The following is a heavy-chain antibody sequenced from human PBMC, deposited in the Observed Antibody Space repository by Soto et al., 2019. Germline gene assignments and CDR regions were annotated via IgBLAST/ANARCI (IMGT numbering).Heavy chain of an antibody. CDR2: INHSGST. Sequence: SETLSLTCAVYGGSFSGYYWSWIRQPPGKGLEWIGEINHSGSTNYNPSLKSRVTISVDTSKNQFSLKLSSVTAAGTAVYYCASTYYDFWSGYSYYYYYGMDVWGQGTTVTVSS. D-gene: IGHD3-3*01. CDR3: ASTYYDFWSGYSYYYYYGMDV. CDR1: GGSFSGYY. J-gene: IGHJ6*02. V-gene: IGHV4-34*01.